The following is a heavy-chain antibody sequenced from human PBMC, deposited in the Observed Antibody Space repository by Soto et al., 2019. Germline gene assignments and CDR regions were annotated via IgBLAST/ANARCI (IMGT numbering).Heavy chain of an antibody. V-gene: IGHV4-39*01. D-gene: IGHD3-10*01. Sequence: SETLSLTCTVSGGSISSSSYYWGWIRQPPGKGLEWIGSIYYSGSTYYNPSLKSRVTISVDTSKNQFSLKLSSVTAADTAVYYCARLFLTLVRGVINWFDPWGRGTLVTVSA. CDR3: ARLFLTLVRGVINWFDP. CDR2: IYYSGST. CDR1: GGSISSSSYY. J-gene: IGHJ5*02.